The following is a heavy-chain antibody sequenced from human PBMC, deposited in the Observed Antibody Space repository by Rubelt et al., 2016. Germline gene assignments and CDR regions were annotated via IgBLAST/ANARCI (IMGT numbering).Heavy chain of an antibody. Sequence: QVQLQESGPGLVKPSETLSLTCTVSGGSIISYYWSWIRQPPGKGLEWIGYIYYSGSTNYNPSLKSRVTISVDTSKNQFSLKLSSVTAADTAVYYCAGGITIFGVASGYFDYWGQGTLVTVSS. CDR1: GGSIISYY. V-gene: IGHV4-59*01. J-gene: IGHJ4*02. CDR2: IYYSGST. CDR3: AGGITIFGVASGYFDY. D-gene: IGHD3-3*01.